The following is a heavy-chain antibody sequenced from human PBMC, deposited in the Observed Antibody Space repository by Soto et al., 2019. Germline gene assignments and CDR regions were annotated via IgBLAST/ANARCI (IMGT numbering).Heavy chain of an antibody. J-gene: IGHJ5*02. D-gene: IGHD6-13*01. CDR3: ARERSAAGTGWFDP. V-gene: IGHV1-8*01. Sequence: ASVKVSCKASGYTFTSYDINWVRQATGQGLEWMGWVNPNSGNTGYAQKFQGRVTMTRNTSISTAYMELSSLRSEDTAVYFCARERSAAGTGWFDPWGQGTLVTFSS. CDR2: VNPNSGNT. CDR1: GYTFTSYD.